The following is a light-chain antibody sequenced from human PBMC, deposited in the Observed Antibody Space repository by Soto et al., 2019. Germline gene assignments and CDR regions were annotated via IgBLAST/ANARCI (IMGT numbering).Light chain of an antibody. J-gene: IGKJ5*01. V-gene: IGKV1-39*01. Sequence: DIHMTQSPASLSASVGHRVTITCRESQSISSYLNWYQQKPGKAPKLLIYAASSLQSGVPSRFSGSGSGTDFTLTISSLQPEDFATYYCQQSYSTPITFGQGTRLEIK. CDR2: AAS. CDR3: QQSYSTPIT. CDR1: QSISSY.